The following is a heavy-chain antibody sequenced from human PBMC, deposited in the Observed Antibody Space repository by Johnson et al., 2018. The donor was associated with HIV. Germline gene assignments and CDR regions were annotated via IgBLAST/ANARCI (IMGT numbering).Heavy chain of an antibody. CDR1: GVTVSSNY. V-gene: IGHV3-66*02. Sequence: VQLVESGGGLVQPGESLRLSCAASGVTVSSNYMSWVRQAPGKGLEWVSVLSSGGTTWFADSVTGRFTISRDNSKNTLYLQMNSLRAEDTAVYYCARDRGAFDIWGQGTMVTVSS. J-gene: IGHJ3*02. CDR2: LSSGGTT. CDR3: ARDRGAFDI.